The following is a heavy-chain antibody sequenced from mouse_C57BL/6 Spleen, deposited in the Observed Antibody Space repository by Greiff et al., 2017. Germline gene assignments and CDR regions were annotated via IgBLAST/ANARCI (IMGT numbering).Heavy chain of an antibody. CDR1: GYTFTDYY. Sequence: EVQLQQSGPELVKPGASVKISCKASGYTFTDYYMNWVKQSHGKSLEWIGDINPNNGGTSYNQKFKGKATLTVDKSSSTAYMELRSLTSEDSAVYYCARTSYYGSSSTTDYWGQGTTLTVSS. CDR3: ARTSYYGSSSTTDY. J-gene: IGHJ2*01. CDR2: INPNNGGT. V-gene: IGHV1-26*01. D-gene: IGHD1-1*01.